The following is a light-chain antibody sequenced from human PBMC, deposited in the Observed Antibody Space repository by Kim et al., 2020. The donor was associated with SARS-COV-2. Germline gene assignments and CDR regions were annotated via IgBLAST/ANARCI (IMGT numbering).Light chain of an antibody. CDR1: QSVSSSY. Sequence: SPGERPTLSCRARQSVSSSYLAWYQQRPGQAPRLLIYGASSRATGIPDRCSGSGSGTDFTLTISRLEPEDFAVYYCQQYGSSRWTFGQGTKVDIK. V-gene: IGKV3-20*01. CDR3: QQYGSSRWT. CDR2: GAS. J-gene: IGKJ1*01.